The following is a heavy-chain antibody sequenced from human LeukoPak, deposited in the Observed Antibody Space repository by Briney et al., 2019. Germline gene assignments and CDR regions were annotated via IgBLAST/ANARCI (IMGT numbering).Heavy chain of an antibody. Sequence: SETLSLTCAVYGGSFSGYYWSWIRRPPGKGLEWIGEINHSGSTNYNPSLKSRVTISVDTSKNQFSLKLSSVTAADTAVYYCARPRTQYYYDSSGGEYFQHWGQGTLVTVSS. V-gene: IGHV4-34*01. CDR3: ARPRTQYYYDSSGGEYFQH. D-gene: IGHD3-22*01. CDR1: GGSFSGYY. J-gene: IGHJ1*01. CDR2: INHSGST.